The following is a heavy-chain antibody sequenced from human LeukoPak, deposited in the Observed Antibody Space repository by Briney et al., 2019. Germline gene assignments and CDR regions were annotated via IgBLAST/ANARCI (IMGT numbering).Heavy chain of an antibody. CDR1: GFTFSDYS. Sequence: TGGSLRLSCAASGFTFSDYSMTWVRQAPGKGLEWVAHINQDGSKEYYMDSVKARFTISRDNAKNSLSLQMNSLRAEDTAVYYCVRDGGVSGYDLLDYWGQGTLVTVSS. J-gene: IGHJ4*02. CDR3: VRDGGVSGYDLLDY. V-gene: IGHV3-7*01. D-gene: IGHD5-12*01. CDR2: INQDGSKE.